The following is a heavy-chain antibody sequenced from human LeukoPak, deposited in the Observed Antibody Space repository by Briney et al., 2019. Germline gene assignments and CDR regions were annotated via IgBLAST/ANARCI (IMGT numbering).Heavy chain of an antibody. D-gene: IGHD2-2*01. CDR1: GYTFTSYD. CDR2: MNPNSGNT. J-gene: IGHJ6*03. V-gene: IGHV1-8*03. Sequence: ASVKVSCKASGYTFTSYDINWVRQATGQGLEWMGSMNPNSGNTGYAQKFQGRVTITRNTSISTAYMELSSLRSEDTAVYYCARGKVVPAAIGLFYYYYMDVWGKGTTVTVSS. CDR3: ARGKVVPAAIGLFYYYYMDV.